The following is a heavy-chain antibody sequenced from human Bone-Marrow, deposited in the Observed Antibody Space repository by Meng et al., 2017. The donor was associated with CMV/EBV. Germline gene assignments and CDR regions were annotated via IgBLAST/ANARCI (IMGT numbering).Heavy chain of an antibody. CDR1: GFTFSSYA. J-gene: IGHJ4*02. Sequence: GESLKISCAASGFTFSSYAMSWVRQAPGKGLEWVSGISDSGDGTYYADSVKGRFAISRDNSKSTLSLQMNSLRAEDTAVYYCANLVLLPRIKNDYDFDYWGQGTLVTVSS. D-gene: IGHD4-17*01. CDR2: ISDSGDGT. CDR3: ANLVLLPRIKNDYDFDY. V-gene: IGHV3-23*01.